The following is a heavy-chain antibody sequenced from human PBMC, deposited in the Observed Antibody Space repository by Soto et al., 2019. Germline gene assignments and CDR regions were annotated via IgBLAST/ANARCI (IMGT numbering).Heavy chain of an antibody. D-gene: IGHD1-26*01. CDR2: ISYDGSNK. Sequence: QVQLVESGGGVVQPGRSLRLSCAASGFTFSSYAMHWVRQAPGKGLEWVAVISYDGSNKYYADSVKGRFTISRDNSKNTLYLQMNSLRAEDTAVYYCARDMFPHRPGGGSYCGCDYWGQGTLVTVSS. CDR3: ARDMFPHRPGGGSYCGCDY. J-gene: IGHJ4*02. V-gene: IGHV3-30-3*01. CDR1: GFTFSSYA.